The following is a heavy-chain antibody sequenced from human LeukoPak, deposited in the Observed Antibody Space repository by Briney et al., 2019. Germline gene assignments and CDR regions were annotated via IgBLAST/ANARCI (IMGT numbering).Heavy chain of an antibody. CDR3: ARYYYDRSGYPYYLDY. J-gene: IGHJ4*02. D-gene: IGHD3-22*01. Sequence: GGSLRLSCAASGFTFSSYAMSWVRQAPGKGLEWVSAISGSGGSTYYADSVKGRFTISRDNSKNTLYLQMNSLRAEDTAVYYCARYYYDRSGYPYYLDYWGQGTMVTVSS. CDR2: ISGSGGST. V-gene: IGHV3-23*01. CDR1: GFTFSSYA.